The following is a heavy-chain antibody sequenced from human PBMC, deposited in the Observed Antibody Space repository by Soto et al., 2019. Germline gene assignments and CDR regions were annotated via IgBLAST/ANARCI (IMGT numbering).Heavy chain of an antibody. V-gene: IGHV1-69*06. CDR3: ARSTTDWNFDS. CDR2: FIPIFETP. Sequence: VHLVQSGAEVKKPGSSVKVSCKASGDNFSRDTFTNYAIGWVRQAPGQGLEWMGGFIPIFETPNYAQKFQGRVTITADKSTTTAYMELRSLTSEDTAMYYCARSTTDWNFDSWGQGSLVTVSS. CDR1: GDNFSRDTFTNYA. J-gene: IGHJ4*02. D-gene: IGHD1-1*01.